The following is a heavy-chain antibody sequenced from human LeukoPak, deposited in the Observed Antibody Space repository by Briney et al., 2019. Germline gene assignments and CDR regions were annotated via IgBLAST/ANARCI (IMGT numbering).Heavy chain of an antibody. CDR2: ISYDGSNK. J-gene: IGHJ4*02. CDR1: GFTFSSYA. CDR3: AREHIRPYYFDY. V-gene: IGHV3-30-3*01. Sequence: GGSLRLSCAASGFTFSSYAMHWARQAPGKGLEWVAVISYDGSNKYYADSVKGRFTISRDNSKNTLYLQMNSLRAEDTAVYYCAREHIRPYYFDYWGQGTLVTVSS. D-gene: IGHD2-21*01.